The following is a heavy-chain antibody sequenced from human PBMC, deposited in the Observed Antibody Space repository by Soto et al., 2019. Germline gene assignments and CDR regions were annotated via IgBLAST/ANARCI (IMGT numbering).Heavy chain of an antibody. CDR3: ARPDYDFWSGYGYYYGMDV. J-gene: IGHJ6*02. Sequence: QVQLVQSGAEVKKPGASVKVSCKASGYTFTSYDINWVRQATGQGLEWMGWMNPNSGNTGYAQKFQGRVTMTRNTSISTAYMELSRLRSEDTAVYYCARPDYDFWSGYGYYYGMDVWGQGTTVTVSS. V-gene: IGHV1-8*01. CDR1: GYTFTSYD. D-gene: IGHD3-3*01. CDR2: MNPNSGNT.